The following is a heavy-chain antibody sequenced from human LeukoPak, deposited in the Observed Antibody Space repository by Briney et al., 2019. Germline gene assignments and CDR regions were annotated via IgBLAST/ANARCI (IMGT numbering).Heavy chain of an antibody. D-gene: IGHD2-15*01. J-gene: IGHJ4*02. CDR1: GYTFTSNY. V-gene: IGHV1-2*02. CDR2: INFNSGGT. CDR3: AMCSGVSCYSDYFDY. Sequence: WASVKVSCKASGYTFTSNYMHWVRQAPGQGLEWMGWINFNSGGTNYAQKFQGRVTMTRDMSISTAYMELSRLRSDDTAVYYCAMCSGVSCYSDYFDYWGQGALVTVSS.